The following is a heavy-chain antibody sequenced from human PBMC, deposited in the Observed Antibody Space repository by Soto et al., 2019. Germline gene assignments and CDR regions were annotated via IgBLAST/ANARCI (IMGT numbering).Heavy chain of an antibody. CDR2: IYTSGST. Sequence: SETLSLTCTVSGGSISSYYWSWIRQPAGEGLEWIGRIYTSGSTNYNPSLKSRVTMSVDTSKNQFSLKLSSVTAADTAVYYCARDSRYCSGGSCYYYYGMDVWGQGTTVTVSS. CDR1: GGSISSYY. V-gene: IGHV4-4*07. D-gene: IGHD2-15*01. CDR3: ARDSRYCSGGSCYYYYGMDV. J-gene: IGHJ6*02.